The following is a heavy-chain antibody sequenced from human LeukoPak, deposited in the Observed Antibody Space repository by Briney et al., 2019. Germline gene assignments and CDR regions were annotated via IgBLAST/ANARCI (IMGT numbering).Heavy chain of an antibody. D-gene: IGHD6-13*01. CDR2: IYPGDSDT. J-gene: IGHJ5*02. Sequence: GESLKISCKGSGYSFTNYWIGWVRQMPGKGLEWMGIIYPGDSDTRYSPSFQGQVTISADKSISTAYLQWSSLKASDTAMYYCARDKGSSFYRGPFDPWGQGTLVTVSS. V-gene: IGHV5-51*01. CDR1: GYSFTNYW. CDR3: ARDKGSSFYRGPFDP.